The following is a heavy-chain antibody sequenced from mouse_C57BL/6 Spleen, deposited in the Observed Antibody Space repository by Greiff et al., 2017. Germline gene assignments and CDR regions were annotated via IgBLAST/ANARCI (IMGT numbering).Heavy chain of an antibody. D-gene: IGHD1-1*01. J-gene: IGHJ1*03. V-gene: IGHV6-6*01. CDR3: TRQGYYYGSPLGYFDV. Sequence: EVKLMESGGGLVQPGGSMKLSCAASGFTFSDAWMDWVRQSPEKGLEWVAEIRNKANNHATYYAESVKGRFTISRDDSKSSVYLQMNSLRAEDTGIYYCTRQGYYYGSPLGYFDVWGTGTTVTVSS. CDR1: GFTFSDAW. CDR2: IRNKANNHAT.